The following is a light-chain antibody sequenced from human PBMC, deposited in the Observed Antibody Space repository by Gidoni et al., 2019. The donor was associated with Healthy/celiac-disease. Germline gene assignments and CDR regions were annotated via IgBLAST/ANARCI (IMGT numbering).Light chain of an antibody. V-gene: IGKV1-5*01. J-gene: IGKJ1*01. CDR1: QSISSW. CDR2: DAS. Sequence: DIQMTQSPSTLSASVGDRVTITCRASQSISSWLAWYQQKPGKAPKLLIYDASSLESGVPSSFSGSGSGTEFTLTISSLQPDDFATYYCQQYNSYWTFGQGPKVEIK. CDR3: QQYNSYWT.